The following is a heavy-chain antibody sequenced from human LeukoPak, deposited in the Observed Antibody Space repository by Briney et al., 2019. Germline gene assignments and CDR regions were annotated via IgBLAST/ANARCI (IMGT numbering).Heavy chain of an antibody. D-gene: IGHD2-2*02. CDR3: ARDVVPATINQYYYYYMDV. Sequence: GRSLRLSCAASGFTFDDYAMHWVRQGPGKGLEWVSGISWNSGRIGYADSVKGRFTISRDNAKNSLYLQMNSLRVEDTAVYYCARDVVPATINQYYYYYMDVWGKGTTVTVSS. J-gene: IGHJ6*03. CDR1: GFTFDDYA. CDR2: ISWNSGRI. V-gene: IGHV3-9*01.